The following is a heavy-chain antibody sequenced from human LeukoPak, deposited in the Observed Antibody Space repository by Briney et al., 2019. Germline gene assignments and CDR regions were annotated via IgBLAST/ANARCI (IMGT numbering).Heavy chain of an antibody. CDR3: ARGRVVPATRLDY. CDR1: GFTFSNYA. J-gene: IGHJ4*02. CDR2: ISYDAKYK. V-gene: IGHV3-30*04. Sequence: GRSLRLSCVGSGFTFSNYAMHWVRQAPGKGLEWVAVISYDAKYKYYSDSVKGRFTISRDNSRNTLYLEMSGLRSDDTAVYYCARGRVVPATRLDYGGRGTLVTVSS. D-gene: IGHD2-15*01.